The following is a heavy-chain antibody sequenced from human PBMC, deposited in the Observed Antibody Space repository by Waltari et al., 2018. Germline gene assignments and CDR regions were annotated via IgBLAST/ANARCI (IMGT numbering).Heavy chain of an antibody. V-gene: IGHV3-23*01. CDR2: ISGSDSKT. D-gene: IGHD6-19*01. CDR3: AKTGGSGWHFDY. J-gene: IGHJ4*02. Sequence: VVVISGSDSKTFYIDPVKGRFSISRDNSKDTLYLQMNSLGADDTAVYYCAKTGGSGWHFDYWGQGTLVTVSS.